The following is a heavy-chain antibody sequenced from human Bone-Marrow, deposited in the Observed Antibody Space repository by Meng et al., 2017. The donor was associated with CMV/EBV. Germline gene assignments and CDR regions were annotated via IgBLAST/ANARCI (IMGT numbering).Heavy chain of an antibody. J-gene: IGHJ1*01. V-gene: IGHV3-23*01. D-gene: IGHD2-2*01. CDR1: GFTFSSYA. Sequence: GGSLRLSCAASGFTFSSYAMSWVRQAPGKGLEWVSAISGSGGSTYYADSVKGRFTISRDNSKNTLYLQMNSLRAEEPAVYYCAKGVGVVIPAARYFQHWGQGTLVTVSS. CDR2: ISGSGGST. CDR3: AKGVGVVIPAARYFQH.